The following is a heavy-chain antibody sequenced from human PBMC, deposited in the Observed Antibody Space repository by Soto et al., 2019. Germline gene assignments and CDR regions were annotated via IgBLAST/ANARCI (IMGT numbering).Heavy chain of an antibody. CDR2: IRSKAYGGTT. D-gene: IGHD1-26*01. V-gene: IGHV3-49*04. Sequence: QPGGSLRLSCTASGFTFGDYAMSWVRQAPGKGLEWVGFIRSKAYGGTTEYAASVKGRFTISRDDSKSIAYLQMNSLKTEDTAVYYCTRGRMDSGSWEFDYWGQGTLVTVSS. CDR1: GFTFGDYA. CDR3: TRGRMDSGSWEFDY. J-gene: IGHJ4*02.